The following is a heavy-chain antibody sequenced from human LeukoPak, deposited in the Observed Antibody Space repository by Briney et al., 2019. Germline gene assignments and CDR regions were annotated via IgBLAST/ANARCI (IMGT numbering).Heavy chain of an antibody. Sequence: SETLSLTCAVYGGSFSGYYWSWIRQPPGKGLEWIGEINHSGSTNYNPSLKSRVTISVDTSKNQFSLKLSSVSAADTAVYYCARGYSSSWSNWFDPWGQGTLVTVSS. CDR3: ARGYSSSWSNWFDP. CDR2: INHSGST. D-gene: IGHD6-13*01. CDR1: GGSFSGYY. V-gene: IGHV4-34*01. J-gene: IGHJ5*02.